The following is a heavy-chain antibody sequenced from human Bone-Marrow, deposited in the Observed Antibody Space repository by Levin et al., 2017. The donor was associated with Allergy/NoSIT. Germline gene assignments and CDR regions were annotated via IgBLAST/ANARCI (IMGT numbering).Heavy chain of an antibody. Sequence: SLKISCAASGFTFDDYAMHWVRQAPGKGLEWVSGISWNSGSIGYADSVKGRFTISRDNAKNSLYLQMNSLRAEDTALYYCAKGYLTSTSKFDPWGQGTLVTVSS. D-gene: IGHD3-16*01. CDR3: AKGYLTSTSKFDP. J-gene: IGHJ5*02. CDR1: GFTFDDYA. V-gene: IGHV3-9*01. CDR2: ISWNSGSI.